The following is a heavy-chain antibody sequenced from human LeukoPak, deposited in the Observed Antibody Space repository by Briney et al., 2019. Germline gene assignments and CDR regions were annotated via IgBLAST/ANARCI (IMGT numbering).Heavy chain of an antibody. J-gene: IGHJ4*02. CDR3: ARGYSSSWKDY. D-gene: IGHD6-13*01. CDR1: GGSISSGGYY. V-gene: IGHV4-30-2*01. CDR2: IYHSGST. Sequence: SETLSLTCTVSGGSISSGGYYWSWIRQPPGKGLEWIGYIYHSGSTYYNPSLKSRVTISVDRSKNQFSLKLSSVTAADTAVYYCARGYSSSWKDYWGQGTLVTVSS.